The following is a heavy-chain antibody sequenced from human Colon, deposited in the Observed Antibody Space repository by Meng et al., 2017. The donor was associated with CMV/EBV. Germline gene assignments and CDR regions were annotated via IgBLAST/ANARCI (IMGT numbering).Heavy chain of an antibody. D-gene: IGHD2-2*02. Sequence: GESLKISCAASGFTFSSYGMHWVRQAPGKGLEWVAFIRYDGSNKYYADSVKGRFTISRDNSKNTLYLQMNSLRAEDTAVYYCAKVDQLLYKEPHYYGMEVWGQGTTVTVSS. CDR1: GFTFSSYG. J-gene: IGHJ6*02. CDR3: AKVDQLLYKEPHYYGMEV. CDR2: IRYDGSNK. V-gene: IGHV3-30*02.